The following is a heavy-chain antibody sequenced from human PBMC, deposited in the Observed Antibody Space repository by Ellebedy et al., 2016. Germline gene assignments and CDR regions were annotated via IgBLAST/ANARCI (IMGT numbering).Heavy chain of an antibody. CDR1: GFTFSSYA. Sequence: GGSLRLSXAASGFTFSSYAMSWVRQTPGKGLQWVSVIGGSGGNTYYADSVKGRFTISRDNAKNTLYLQMNSLRPEDTAVYYCARDAYTYGFYMDVWGKGTTVTVSS. CDR2: IGGSGGNT. V-gene: IGHV3-23*01. D-gene: IGHD3/OR15-3a*01. CDR3: ARDAYTYGFYMDV. J-gene: IGHJ6*04.